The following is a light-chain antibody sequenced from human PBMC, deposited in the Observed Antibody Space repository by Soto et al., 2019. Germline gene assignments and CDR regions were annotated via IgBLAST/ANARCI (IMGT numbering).Light chain of an antibody. CDR1: QSVSSSY. CDR2: GAS. CDR3: QQYGSSPPYT. Sequence: ETGLKQSPGTLSLSPGERDTLSCGASQSVSSSYLAWYQQKPGQAPRLLIYGASSRATGIPDRFSGSGSGTDFTLTISRLEPEDFAVYYCQQYGSSPPYTFGQGTKLEIK. V-gene: IGKV3-20*01. J-gene: IGKJ2*01.